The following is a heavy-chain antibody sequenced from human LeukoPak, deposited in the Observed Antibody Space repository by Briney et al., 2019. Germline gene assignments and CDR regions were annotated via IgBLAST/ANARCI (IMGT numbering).Heavy chain of an antibody. CDR2: ISSSSSYI. Sequence: PGGSLRLSCAASGFTFSSYSMNWVRQAPGKGLEWVSSISSSSSYIYYADSVKGRFTTSRDNAKNSLYLQMNSLRAEDTAVYYCAREKEGSGRYYYYYYGMDVWGQGTTVTVSS. J-gene: IGHJ6*02. V-gene: IGHV3-21*04. D-gene: IGHD3-3*01. CDR3: AREKEGSGRYYYYYYGMDV. CDR1: GFTFSSYS.